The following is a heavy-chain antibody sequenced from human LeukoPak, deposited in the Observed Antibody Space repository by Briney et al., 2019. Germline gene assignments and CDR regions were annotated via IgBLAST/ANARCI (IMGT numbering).Heavy chain of an antibody. J-gene: IGHJ4*02. V-gene: IGHV3-21*01. CDR2: IGRTTSSI. CDR3: ASNSDGYKSQY. Sequence: PGGSLRLSCAASGFTVSSNYMSWVRQAPGKGLEWVSSIGRTTSSIYYAHSVKGRFTVSRDNAKNSLFLQMNSLRAEDTAVYYCASNSDGYKSQYWGQGTLVTVSS. D-gene: IGHD5-24*01. CDR1: GFTVSSNY.